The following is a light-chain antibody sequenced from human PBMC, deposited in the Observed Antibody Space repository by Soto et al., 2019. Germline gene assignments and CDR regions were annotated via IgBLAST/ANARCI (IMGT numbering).Light chain of an antibody. V-gene: IGLV1-40*01. CDR3: QSCDSSLSGSGV. CDR2: RNS. Sequence: QSLLTQPTCVSLTPGQTVAISCTGSSSNIGAGYDVHLFQQLPGTAPKLLIYRNSNRPSGVPDRFSGSKSGTSASLAITGLQAEDEADYYCQSCDSSLSGSGVFGTGTKVTVL. J-gene: IGLJ1*01. CDR1: SSNIGAGYD.